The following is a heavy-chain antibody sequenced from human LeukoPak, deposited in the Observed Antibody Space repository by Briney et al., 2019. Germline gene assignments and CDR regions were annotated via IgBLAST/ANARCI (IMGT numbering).Heavy chain of an antibody. D-gene: IGHD3-10*01. CDR3: ASLVRNYYGSRPGGG. V-gene: IGHV4-39*01. Sequence: KTSETLSLTCTVSGGSISSSSYYWGWIRQPPGKGLEWIGSIYYSGSTYYNPSLKSRVTISVDTSKNQFSLKLSSVTAADAAVYYCASLVRNYYGSRPGGGWGQGTLVTVSS. CDR2: IYYSGST. J-gene: IGHJ4*02. CDR1: GGSISSSSYY.